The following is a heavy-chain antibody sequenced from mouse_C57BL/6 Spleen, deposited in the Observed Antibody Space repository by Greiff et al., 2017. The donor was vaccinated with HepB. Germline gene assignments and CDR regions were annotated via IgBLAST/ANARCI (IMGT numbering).Heavy chain of an antibody. CDR1: GFTFSSYA. CDR2: ISDGGSYT. V-gene: IGHV5-4*03. J-gene: IGHJ2*01. CDR3: ARGGRYGNYVFDY. D-gene: IGHD2-10*02. Sequence: DVMLVESGGGLVKPGGSLKLSCAASGFTFSSYAMSWVRQTPEKRLEWVATISDGGSYTYYPDNVKGRFTISRDNAKNNLYLQMSHLKSEDTAMYYCARGGRYGNYVFDYWGQGTTLTVSS.